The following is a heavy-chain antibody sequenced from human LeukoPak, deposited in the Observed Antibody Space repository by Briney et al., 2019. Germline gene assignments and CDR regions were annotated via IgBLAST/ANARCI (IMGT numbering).Heavy chain of an antibody. J-gene: IGHJ5*02. Sequence: SETLSLTCTVSGDSISSGSSYYWAWLRQPPGKGLEWIGSFYYSGSTYYNPSLKSRVTVSVDTSKNQFSLKVSSVTAADTAVYYCARRAIPYSSSRHTGAFDPWGQGTLVTVS. CDR3: ARRAIPYSSSRHTGAFDP. CDR2: FYYSGST. V-gene: IGHV4-39*01. D-gene: IGHD6-13*01. CDR1: GDSISSGSSYY.